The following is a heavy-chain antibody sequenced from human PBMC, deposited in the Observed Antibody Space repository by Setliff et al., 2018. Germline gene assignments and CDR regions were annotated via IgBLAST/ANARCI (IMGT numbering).Heavy chain of an antibody. Sequence: ASVKVSCKASGGTSSSYAISWVRQAPGQGLEWMGIINPSGGSTSYAQKFQGRVTMTRDTSTSTVYMELSSLRSEDTAVYYCARGSGWYMGYFDLWGRGTLVTVSS. CDR1: GGTSSSYA. CDR3: ARGSGWYMGYFDL. V-gene: IGHV1-46*01. J-gene: IGHJ2*01. CDR2: INPSGGST. D-gene: IGHD6-19*01.